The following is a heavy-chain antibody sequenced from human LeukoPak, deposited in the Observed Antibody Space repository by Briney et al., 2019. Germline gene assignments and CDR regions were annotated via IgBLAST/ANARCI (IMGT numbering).Heavy chain of an antibody. D-gene: IGHD3-10*01. CDR1: GYSFNDKY. Sequence: ASVKVSCKASGYSFNDKYLHWVRQAPGQGLEWMGSINPNSGGTNYAQKLQGRVTMTTDTSTSTAYMELRSLRSDDTAVYYCARDPVRYYYGSGSYPYFDYWGQGTLVTVSS. CDR2: INPNSGGT. J-gene: IGHJ4*02. V-gene: IGHV1-2*02. CDR3: ARDPVRYYYGSGSYPYFDY.